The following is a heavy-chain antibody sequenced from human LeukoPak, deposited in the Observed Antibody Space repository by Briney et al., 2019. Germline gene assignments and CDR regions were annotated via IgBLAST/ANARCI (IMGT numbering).Heavy chain of an antibody. CDR3: ATEWENYYGSGSYPLY. CDR1: GGSFSGYY. CDR2: INHSGST. Sequence: SETLSLTCAVYGGSFSGYYWSWIRQPPGKGLEWIGEINHSGSTNYNPPLKSRVTISVDTSKNQCSLKLSSVTAADTAVYYCATEWENYYGSGSYPLYWGQGTLVTVSS. D-gene: IGHD3-10*01. J-gene: IGHJ4*02. V-gene: IGHV4-34*01.